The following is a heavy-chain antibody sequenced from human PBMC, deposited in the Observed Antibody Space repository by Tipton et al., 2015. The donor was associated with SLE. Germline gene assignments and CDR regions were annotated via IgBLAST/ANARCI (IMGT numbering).Heavy chain of an antibody. D-gene: IGHD4-11*01. Sequence: TLSLTCAVYGGSFSGYYWSWIRQPPGKGLEWIGEIHHSGSTNYNPSLKSRVTISRDTSKKQFSLKLTSVTAADTAVYYCARGYSIRNWFDPWGQGTLVTVSS. V-gene: IGHV4-34*01. CDR2: IHHSGST. J-gene: IGHJ5*02. CDR1: GGSFSGYY. CDR3: ARGYSIRNWFDP.